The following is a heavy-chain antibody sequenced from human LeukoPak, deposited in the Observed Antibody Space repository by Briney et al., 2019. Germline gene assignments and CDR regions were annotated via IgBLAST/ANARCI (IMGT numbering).Heavy chain of an antibody. CDR1: GFTFSNYA. D-gene: IGHD6-13*01. J-gene: IGHJ4*02. CDR3: VKGGEAAVGRGFEY. CDR2: ITSNGGGT. V-gene: IGHV3-64D*06. Sequence: GGSLRLSCSASGFTFSNYAMHWVRQAPGKGLQYVSAITSNGGGTYYADSVKGRFTISRDNSKNTLYLQMSSLRAEDTAVYYCVKGGEAAVGRGFEYWGQGTLVTVSS.